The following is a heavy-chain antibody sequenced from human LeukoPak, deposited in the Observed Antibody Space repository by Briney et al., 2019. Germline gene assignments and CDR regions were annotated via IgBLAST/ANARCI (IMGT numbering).Heavy chain of an antibody. Sequence: PSETLSLTCAVYGGSFSGYYWSWIRQPPGKGLEWIGEINHSGSTNYNPSLKSRVTISVDTSKNQFSLKLSSVTAADTAVYYCARAPYCSSTICYKERAYNWFDPWGQGTLVTVSS. CDR1: GGSFSGYY. CDR2: INHSGST. J-gene: IGHJ5*02. CDR3: ARAPYCSSTICYKERAYNWFDP. V-gene: IGHV4-34*01. D-gene: IGHD2-2*02.